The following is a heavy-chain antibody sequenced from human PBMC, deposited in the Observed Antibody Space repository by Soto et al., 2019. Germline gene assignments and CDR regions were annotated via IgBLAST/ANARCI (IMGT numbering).Heavy chain of an antibody. Sequence: PGGSLRLSCAASGFTFSSYAMSWVRQAPGKGLEWVSATSGSGGSTYYADSVKGRFTISRDNSKNTLYLQMNSLRAEDTAVYYCAKPSLPSSGYYYYYGMDVWGQGTTVTGSS. CDR1: GFTFSSYA. D-gene: IGHD3-22*01. CDR2: TSGSGGST. V-gene: IGHV3-23*01. J-gene: IGHJ6*02. CDR3: AKPSLPSSGYYYYYGMDV.